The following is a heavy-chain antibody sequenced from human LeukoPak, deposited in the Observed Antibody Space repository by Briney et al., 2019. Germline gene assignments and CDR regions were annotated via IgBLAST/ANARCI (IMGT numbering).Heavy chain of an antibody. Sequence: GGSLRLTCAASGFTFSSYAMHWVRQAPGKGLEWVAVISYDGSNKYYADSVKGRFTISRDNSKNTLYLQMNSLRAEDTAVYYCASDYGAYYYYYYYMDVWGKGTTVTVSS. CDR2: ISYDGSNK. J-gene: IGHJ6*03. D-gene: IGHD4-17*01. V-gene: IGHV3-30*04. CDR1: GFTFSSYA. CDR3: ASDYGAYYYYYYYMDV.